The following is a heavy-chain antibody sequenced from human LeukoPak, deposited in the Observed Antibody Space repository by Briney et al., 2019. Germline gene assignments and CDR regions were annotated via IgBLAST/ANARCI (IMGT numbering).Heavy chain of an antibody. Sequence: GGSLRLSCAASGFTVSSNYMSWVRQAPGEGLEWVSVIYSGGSTYYADSVKGRFTISRDNSKNTLYLQMNSLRAEDTAVYYCARAPEEQWLNYYYYYGMDVWGQGTTVTVPS. CDR1: GFTVSSNY. CDR2: IYSGGST. D-gene: IGHD6-19*01. CDR3: ARAPEEQWLNYYYYYGMDV. J-gene: IGHJ6*02. V-gene: IGHV3-66*01.